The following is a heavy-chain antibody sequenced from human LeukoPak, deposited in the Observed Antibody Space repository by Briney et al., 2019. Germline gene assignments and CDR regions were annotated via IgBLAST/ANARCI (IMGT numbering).Heavy chain of an antibody. Sequence: ASVKVSCKASGGTFSSYTISWVRQAPGQGLEWMGRIIPILGIANYAQKLQGRVTITADKSTSTAYMELSSLRSEDTAVYYCARERVNNHANDYGNDYWGQGTLVTVSS. D-gene: IGHD4-17*01. V-gene: IGHV1-69*04. CDR1: GGTFSSYT. CDR2: IIPILGIA. J-gene: IGHJ4*02. CDR3: ARERVNNHANDYGNDY.